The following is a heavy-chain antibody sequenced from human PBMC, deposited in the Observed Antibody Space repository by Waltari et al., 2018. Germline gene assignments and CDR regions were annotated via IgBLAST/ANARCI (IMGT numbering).Heavy chain of an antibody. CDR1: GYTFTSYG. D-gene: IGHD3-22*01. V-gene: IGHV1-18*01. J-gene: IGHJ3*02. CDR3: ARDPETYYYDSSGYYFRAFDI. Sequence: QVQLVQSGAEVKKPGASVKVSCKASGYTFTSYGISWVRQAPGQGLEWMGWISAYNGNTNDAQKLQGRVTMTTDTSTSTAYMELRSLRSDDTAVYYCARDPETYYYDSSGYYFRAFDIWGQGTMVTVSS. CDR2: ISAYNGNT.